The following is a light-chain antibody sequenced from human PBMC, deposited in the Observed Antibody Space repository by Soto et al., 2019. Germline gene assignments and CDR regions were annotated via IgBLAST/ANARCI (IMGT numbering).Light chain of an antibody. V-gene: IGKV3-20*01. CDR1: QSISNNY. CDR3: LQYGSSYPYT. Sequence: EVVLTQSPGTLSLSPGERATLSCRASQSISNNYVAWYQQKPGQAPRLLIFGSSDRAAGIPDRFSGSGSGTAFTLTISRLEPEDFAVYYCLQYGSSYPYTFGQGTKVEIK. J-gene: IGKJ2*01. CDR2: GSS.